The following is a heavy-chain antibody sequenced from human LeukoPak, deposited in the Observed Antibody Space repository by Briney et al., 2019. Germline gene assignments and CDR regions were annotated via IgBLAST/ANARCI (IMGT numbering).Heavy chain of an antibody. CDR1: TFAFSSYA. CDR3: AKDPAVQDIVVVPAAPFDY. CDR2: ITATGGIS. J-gene: IGHJ4*02. Sequence: GGSLRLSCAASTFAFSSYAMTWVRQAPGKGLEWVSSITATGGISYADSVKGRFTISRDNSKNTLYLQMNSLRAEDTAVYYCAKDPAVQDIVVVPAAPFDYWGQGTLVTVSS. D-gene: IGHD2-2*01. V-gene: IGHV3-23*01.